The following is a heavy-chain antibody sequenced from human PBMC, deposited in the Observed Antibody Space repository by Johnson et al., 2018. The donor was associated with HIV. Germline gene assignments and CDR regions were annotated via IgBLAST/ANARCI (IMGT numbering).Heavy chain of an antibody. J-gene: IGHJ3*02. CDR3: AGVHPWFRFFHLGGSSSWLGAFDI. CDR1: GFTFSSYA. V-gene: IGHV3-20*04. Sequence: VQLVESGGGVVQPGGSLRLSCAASGFTFSSYAMSWVRQAPGKGLEWVSGINWNGGSTGYADSVKGRFTISRDNAKNSLYLQMNSLRAEDTALYYCAGVHPWFRFFHLGGSSSWLGAFDIWGQGTMVTVSS. CDR2: INWNGGST. D-gene: IGHD6-13*01.